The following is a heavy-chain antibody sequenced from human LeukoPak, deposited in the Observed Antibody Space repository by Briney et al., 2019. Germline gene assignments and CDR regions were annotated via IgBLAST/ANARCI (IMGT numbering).Heavy chain of an antibody. Sequence: GGSLRLSCAASGFTFSTYSMNWARQAPGKGLEWVSTINYSGGGTYYADSVKGRFTISRDNSKNTLYPQMNSLRADDTAVYYCDGADFWGQGTLVTVSS. J-gene: IGHJ4*02. CDR3: DGADF. CDR2: INYSGGGT. CDR1: GFTFSTYS. V-gene: IGHV3-23*01.